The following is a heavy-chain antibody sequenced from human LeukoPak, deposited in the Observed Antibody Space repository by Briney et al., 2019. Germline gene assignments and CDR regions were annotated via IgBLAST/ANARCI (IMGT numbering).Heavy chain of an antibody. D-gene: IGHD3-9*01. J-gene: IGHJ4*02. V-gene: IGHV1-2*02. CDR1: GYTFTGYY. CDR3: ARGVMRYDILTGYLRLEYYFDY. CDR2: INPNSGGT. Sequence: ASVKVSCKASGYTFTGYYMHWVRQAPGQGLEWMGWINPNSGGTNYAQKFQGRVTMTRDTSISTAYMELSRLRSDDTAVYYCARGVMRYDILTGYLRLEYYFDYWGQGTLVTVSS.